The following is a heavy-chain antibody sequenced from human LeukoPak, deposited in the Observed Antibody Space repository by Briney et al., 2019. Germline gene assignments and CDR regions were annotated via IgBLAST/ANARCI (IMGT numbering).Heavy chain of an antibody. V-gene: IGHV3-23*01. CDR2: ISGSGGST. CDR1: GFTFSNYA. J-gene: IGHJ4*02. Sequence: PGGSLRLSCTASGFTFSNYAMSWVRQAPGKGLEWVSGISGSGGSTYYADSVKGRFTISRDNSRNTLYLQMNSLRAEDTAEYYCAEGTQWGVPAPPDYWGQGTLVAVSS. D-gene: IGHD2-21*02. CDR3: AEGTQWGVPAPPDY.